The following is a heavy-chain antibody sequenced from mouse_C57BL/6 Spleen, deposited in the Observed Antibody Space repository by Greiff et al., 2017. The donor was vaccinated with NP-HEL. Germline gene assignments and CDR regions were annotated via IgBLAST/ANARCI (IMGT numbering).Heavy chain of an antibody. CDR1: GYSFTSYY. D-gene: IGHD2-4*01. V-gene: IGHV1-66*01. CDR3: ARGGYDYDADYYAMDY. J-gene: IGHJ4*01. CDR2: IYPGSGNT. Sequence: VKLQESGPELVKPGASFPLSFPSSGYSFTSYYIHWVKQRPGQGLEWIGWIYPGSGNTQYTKKVKGKATLTADTSSSTAYMQLSSLPSEDSAVSYCARGGYDYDADYYAMDYWGHGTSVTVSS.